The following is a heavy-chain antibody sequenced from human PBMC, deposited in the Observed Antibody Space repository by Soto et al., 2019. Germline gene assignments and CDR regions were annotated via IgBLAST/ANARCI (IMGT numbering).Heavy chain of an antibody. CDR3: ARGREAYYYDSSGYYQLAYFDY. D-gene: IGHD3-22*01. Sequence: SETLSLTCAVYGGSFSCYYWSWIRQAPGKGLEWIGEINHSGSTNYNPSLKSRVTISVDTSKNQFSLKLSSVTAADTAVYYCARGREAYYYDSSGYYQLAYFDYWSQGTLVTVSS. CDR2: INHSGST. CDR1: GGSFSCYY. J-gene: IGHJ4*02. V-gene: IGHV4-34*01.